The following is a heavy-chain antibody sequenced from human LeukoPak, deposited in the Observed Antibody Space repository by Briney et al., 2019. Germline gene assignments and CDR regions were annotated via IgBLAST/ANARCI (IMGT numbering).Heavy chain of an antibody. J-gene: IGHJ4*02. V-gene: IGHV4-39*01. CDR1: GGSISSSSYY. CDR2: IYYSGST. D-gene: IGHD3-10*01. CDR3: ARHIPSEGDYYGSGRIPYYFDY. Sequence: SETLSLTCTVSGGSISSSSYYWGWIRQPPGKGLEWIGSIYYSGSTYYNPSLKSRVTISVDTSKNQFSLKLSSVTAADTAVYYCARHIPSEGDYYGSGRIPYYFDYWGQGTLVTVSS.